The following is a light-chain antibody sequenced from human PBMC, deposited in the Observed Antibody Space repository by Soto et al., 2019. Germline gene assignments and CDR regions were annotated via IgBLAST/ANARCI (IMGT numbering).Light chain of an antibody. CDR1: SSDVGAYNY. CDR3: SSYTSSNTLV. Sequence: QSVLTQPASVSGSPGQSITISCTGNSSDVGAYNYVSWYQQHPGKAPKLMIFEVSDRPSGVSNRFSGSKSGNTASLTISGLQAEDEADYYCSSYTSSNTLVFGGGTQLTVL. J-gene: IGLJ2*01. V-gene: IGLV2-14*01. CDR2: EVS.